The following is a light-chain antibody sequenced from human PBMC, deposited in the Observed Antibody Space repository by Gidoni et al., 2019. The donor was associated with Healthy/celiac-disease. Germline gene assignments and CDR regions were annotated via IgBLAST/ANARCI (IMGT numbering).Light chain of an antibody. V-gene: IGKV2-28*01. Sequence: DIVMTQSPLSLPVTPGEPASISCRSSQSILHSNGYRYLDWYLQKPGQSPQLLIYLCSNRASWVPDRFSGSASGTDFTLKISRVEAEDVGVYYCIQALQTPLTFGQGTKVEIK. CDR1: QSILHSNGYRY. CDR3: IQALQTPLT. CDR2: LCS. J-gene: IGKJ1*01.